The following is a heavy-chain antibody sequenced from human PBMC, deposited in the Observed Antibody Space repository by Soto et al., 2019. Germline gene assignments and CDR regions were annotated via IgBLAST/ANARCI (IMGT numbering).Heavy chain of an antibody. Sequence: QVQLQESGPGLVKPSETLSLTCTVSGASINSSYWSWIRQPPGKGLEWIGYIYYSGRTNYSPSLKSRVTISVDTSRNQFSLKLSSVTAADTAVYYCAASRGYCSGGSCYAWVFDSWGQGTLVTVSS. CDR3: AASRGYCSGGSCYAWVFDS. D-gene: IGHD2-15*01. V-gene: IGHV4-59*01. CDR2: IYYSGRT. J-gene: IGHJ4*02. CDR1: GASINSSY.